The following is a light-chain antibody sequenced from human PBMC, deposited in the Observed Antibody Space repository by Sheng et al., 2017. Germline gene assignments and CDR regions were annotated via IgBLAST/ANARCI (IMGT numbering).Light chain of an antibody. CDR2: ELS. J-gene: IGKJ1*01. CDR1: QSLLRSDGSTY. CDR3: MEAASWT. Sequence: DIVMTQSPLSLPVTPGEPASISCRSSQSLLRSDGSTYLTWFQQRPGQSPRRLIYELSKRDSGVPDRFSGSGSGTDFTLKISRVEAEDVGVYYCMEAASWTFGQGTKVEIK. V-gene: IGKV2-30*02.